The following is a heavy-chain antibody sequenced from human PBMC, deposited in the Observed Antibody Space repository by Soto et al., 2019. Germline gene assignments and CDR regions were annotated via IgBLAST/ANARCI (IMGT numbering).Heavy chain of an antibody. D-gene: IGHD3-10*01. CDR3: ARGSTDSYPGSRIFDF. CDR2: ITDTGGDT. Sequence: AWGSLRLSCVASGIPFVSRAMIWVRHSPGEGLEWVSTITDTGGDTRYADSVRGRFTMSRDNSKKTLYLQMNSLRVEDSALYYCARGSTDSYPGSRIFDFWGRGTLVTVSS. CDR1: GIPFVSRA. J-gene: IGHJ4*02. V-gene: IGHV3-23*01.